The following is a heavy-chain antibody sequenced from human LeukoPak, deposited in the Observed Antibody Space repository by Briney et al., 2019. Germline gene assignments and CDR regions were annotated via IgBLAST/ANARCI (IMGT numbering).Heavy chain of an antibody. Sequence: SDTLSLTCTVSGDSISGYYWSWIRQPPGKGLEWIGYIYYSGTTNYNPSLQSRVTISVATSKNQFSLKLSSVTAADTALYYCARDRASAGGFDYWGQGTLVTVSS. V-gene: IGHV4-59*01. CDR3: ARDRASAGGFDY. CDR1: GDSISGYY. D-gene: IGHD2-15*01. J-gene: IGHJ4*02. CDR2: IYYSGTT.